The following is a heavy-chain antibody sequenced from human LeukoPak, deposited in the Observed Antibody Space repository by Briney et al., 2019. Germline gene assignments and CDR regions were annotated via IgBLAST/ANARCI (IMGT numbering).Heavy chain of an antibody. CDR2: INLSGGST. CDR3: VRHNHMDV. Sequence: ASVKVSCMASGYTFTTYSMHWVRQAPGQGLEWMAIINLSGGSTDYTQKFQGRVTMTRDTSTSTVYMELSSLRSEDTAVYYCVRHNHMDVWGQGTTVTVSS. V-gene: IGHV1-46*01. CDR1: GYTFTTYS. J-gene: IGHJ6*02.